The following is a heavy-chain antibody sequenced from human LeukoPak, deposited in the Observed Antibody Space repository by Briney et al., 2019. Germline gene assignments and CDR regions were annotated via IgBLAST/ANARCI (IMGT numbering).Heavy chain of an antibody. CDR1: GFTFSNYA. J-gene: IGHJ4*02. D-gene: IGHD6-13*01. Sequence: GGSLRLSCAASGFTFSNYAMTWVRQAPGKGLEWVSSISTSGGTTYYTDSVKDRFTISRDNSKNTLYLQMNSLRAEDTAVYYCAKHGYSSSWYCHFDYWGQGTLVTVSS. CDR2: ISTSGGTT. V-gene: IGHV3-23*01. CDR3: AKHGYSSSWYCHFDY.